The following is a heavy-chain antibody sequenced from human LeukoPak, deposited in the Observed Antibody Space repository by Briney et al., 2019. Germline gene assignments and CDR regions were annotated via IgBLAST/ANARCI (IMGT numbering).Heavy chain of an antibody. CDR1: GFTFSSYA. J-gene: IGHJ4*02. V-gene: IGHV3-23*01. CDR2: IRCIGGST. Sequence: PGGSLRLSCAASGFTFSSYAMSWVRQAPGKGLEGVSAIRCIGGSTYCAASVKGRFTISRDNSKNTLYLQMNSLRAEDTAVYYCAKVYYYGSWSYYGSFCYWGQGTLVTVSS. D-gene: IGHD3-10*01. CDR3: AKVYYYGSWSYYGSFCY.